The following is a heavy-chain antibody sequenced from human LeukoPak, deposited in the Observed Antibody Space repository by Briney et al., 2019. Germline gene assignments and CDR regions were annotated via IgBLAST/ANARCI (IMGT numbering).Heavy chain of an antibody. D-gene: IGHD3-10*01. V-gene: IGHV3-73*01. CDR3: TGNYYGSGSYADFDY. CDR2: IRSTANGYAT. CDR1: GFTVTDAW. Sequence: GGSLRLSCADSGFTVTDAWMGWVRQAPGKGLEWVGRIRSTANGYATAYAASVKGRFTISRDDSKNTAYLQMDSLKTEDTAVYYCTGNYYGSGSYADFDYWGQGTLVTVSS. J-gene: IGHJ4*02.